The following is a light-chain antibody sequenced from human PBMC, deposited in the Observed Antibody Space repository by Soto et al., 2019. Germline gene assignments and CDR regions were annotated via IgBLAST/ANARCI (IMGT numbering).Light chain of an antibody. CDR3: QQYGDSPPYT. Sequence: EIVLTQSPGTLSLSPGERATLSCRASQSVSSNYLAWYQQKPGQAPRLLIYGASSRATGIPDRFSGSGSGTDFTRTISRLEPEDFAVYYCQQYGDSPPYTFGQGTKLEIK. V-gene: IGKV3-20*01. CDR2: GAS. CDR1: QSVSSNY. J-gene: IGKJ2*01.